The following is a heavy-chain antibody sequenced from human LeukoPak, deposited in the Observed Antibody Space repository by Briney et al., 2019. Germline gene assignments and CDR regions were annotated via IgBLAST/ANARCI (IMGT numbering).Heavy chain of an antibody. Sequence: GGSLRLSCAASGFTFSSYSMNWVRQAPGKGLEWVSYITSGGSTIYYADSVRGRFTISRDNAKNSLYLQMNSLRAEDTAVYYCARDLRGYSYGTDYWGQGTLVTVSS. CDR2: ITSGGSTI. J-gene: IGHJ4*02. D-gene: IGHD5-18*01. CDR3: ARDLRGYSYGTDY. CDR1: GFTFSSYS. V-gene: IGHV3-48*04.